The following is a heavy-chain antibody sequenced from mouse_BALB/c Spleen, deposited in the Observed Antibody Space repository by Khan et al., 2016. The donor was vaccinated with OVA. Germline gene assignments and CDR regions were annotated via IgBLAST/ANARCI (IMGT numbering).Heavy chain of an antibody. J-gene: IGHJ4*01. CDR1: GYTFTSYW. CDR2: IAPGSGST. CDR3: ARVNYYGNSAYAMDY. V-gene: IGHV1S41*01. Sequence: DLVKPGASVKLSCKASGYTFTSYWINWIKQRPGQGLAWIGRIAPGSGSTSYNEMFKDKATLTVDTSSRTAYIQVSSLSSEDSALYFWARVNYYGNSAYAMDYWGQGTSLTVSS. D-gene: IGHD1-1*01.